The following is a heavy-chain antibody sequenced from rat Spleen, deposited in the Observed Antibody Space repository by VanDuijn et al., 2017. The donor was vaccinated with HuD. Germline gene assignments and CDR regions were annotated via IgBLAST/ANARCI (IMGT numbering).Heavy chain of an antibody. V-gene: IGHV5-22*01. CDR1: GFTFSDYY. CDR3: ATDDSRISRFAY. Sequence: EVQLVESGGVLVQPGRSMKLSCAASGFTFSDYYMAWVRQAPKKGLEWVASISYEGNTAFYGDSMKGRFTISRDNARSTLYLQMDSLRSEDTVTYYCATDDSRISRFAYWGQGTLVTVSS. D-gene: IGHD2-7*01. J-gene: IGHJ3*01. CDR2: ISYEGNTA.